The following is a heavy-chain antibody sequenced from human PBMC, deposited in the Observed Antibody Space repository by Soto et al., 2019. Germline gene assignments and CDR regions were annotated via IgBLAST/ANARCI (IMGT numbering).Heavy chain of an antibody. CDR1: VYAFTSYG. Sequence: ASVKVYCKASVYAFTSYGISWVRQSPGQGLEWMGWISAYNGNTNDAQKLQGRVNMTTDTSTSTAYMELRSLRSDDTAVYYCGRVPLRRYNWFDPWGQGTLVTVSS. J-gene: IGHJ5*02. CDR3: GRVPLRRYNWFDP. D-gene: IGHD3-16*01. CDR2: ISAYNGNT. V-gene: IGHV1-18*01.